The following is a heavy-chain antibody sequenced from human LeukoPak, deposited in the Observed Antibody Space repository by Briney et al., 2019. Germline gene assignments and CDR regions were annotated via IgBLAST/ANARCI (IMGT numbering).Heavy chain of an antibody. J-gene: IGHJ3*02. V-gene: IGHV1-2*02. CDR3: ARDLERLYPGGAFDI. CDR1: RYTFTGYY. Sequence: ASVTVSCKTSRYTFTGYYMHWVRQAPGQGLEWMGWINPNSGGTNYAQKFQGRVTMTRDTSISTAYMELSRLRSDDTAVYYCARDLERLYPGGAFDIWGQGTMVTVPS. D-gene: IGHD3-16*02. CDR2: INPNSGGT.